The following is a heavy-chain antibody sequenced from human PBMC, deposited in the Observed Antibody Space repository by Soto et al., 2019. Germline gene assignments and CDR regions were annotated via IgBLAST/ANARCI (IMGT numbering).Heavy chain of an antibody. CDR3: ARALPLCGNGVCYNPNKGAFGYFDL. Sequence: SETLSLTCTVSGGSISSNSHYWGRIRPPPGKGRVWIGYYYYSGSTNYNPSLKSRVTISVDTSKNQFSLKLSSVTAADTAVYYCARALPLCGNGVCYNPNKGAFGYFDLWGRGTLVTVSS. D-gene: IGHD2-8*01. V-gene: IGHV4-61*05. CDR2: YYYSGST. CDR1: GGSISSNSHY. J-gene: IGHJ2*01.